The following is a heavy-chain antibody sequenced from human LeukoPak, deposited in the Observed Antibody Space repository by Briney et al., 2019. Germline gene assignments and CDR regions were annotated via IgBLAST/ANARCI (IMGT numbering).Heavy chain of an antibody. CDR2: INHNSGGT. CDR3: ARDPNDSVDAFDN. Sequence: ASLTLTCAASGYTFTGYYTRWVRQAPGQGLEWMGWINHNSGGTNYAQKFQGRVTMTRDTSISTAYMELSRVTSDDTAVYYCARDPNDSVDAFDNWGQGTMVTVSS. J-gene: IGHJ3*02. CDR1: GYTFTGYY. V-gene: IGHV1-2*02. D-gene: IGHD5/OR15-5a*01.